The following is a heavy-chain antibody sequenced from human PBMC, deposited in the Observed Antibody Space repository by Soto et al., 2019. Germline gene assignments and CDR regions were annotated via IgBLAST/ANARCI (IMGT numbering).Heavy chain of an antibody. D-gene: IGHD3-22*01. CDR1: GYSFTSYW. CDR3: ARHRLQYYYDSSGYAAFDY. J-gene: IGHJ4*02. V-gene: IGHV5-51*01. Sequence: LGESLKISCKGSGYSFTSYWIGWVRQMPGKGLEWMGIIYPGDSDTRYSPSFQGQVTISADKSISTAYLQWSSLKASDTAMYYCARHRLQYYYDSSGYAAFDYWGQGTLVTVSS. CDR2: IYPGDSDT.